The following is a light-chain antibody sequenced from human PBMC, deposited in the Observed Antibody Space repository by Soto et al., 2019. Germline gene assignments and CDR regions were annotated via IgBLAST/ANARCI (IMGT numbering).Light chain of an antibody. CDR3: LQVFNFPRT. CDR2: AAS. V-gene: IGKV1-6*02. CDR1: QDIRND. Sequence: AIQMTQSPSSLSASVGDRVTITCRASQDIRNDLGWYQQKPGKAPKLLIYAASSLQSGVSSRFSGSGSGRDFTLTNSSLQPEDFATYYCLQVFNFPRTFAQGTKVDIK. J-gene: IGKJ1*01.